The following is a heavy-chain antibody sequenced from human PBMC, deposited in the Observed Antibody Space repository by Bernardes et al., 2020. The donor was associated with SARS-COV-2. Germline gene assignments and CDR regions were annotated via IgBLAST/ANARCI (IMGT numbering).Heavy chain of an antibody. CDR2: IFSNDEK. D-gene: IGHD1-7*01. J-gene: IGHJ6*02. CDR3: ARIPITGTLNGYYYYGMDV. CDR1: GFSRSNARMG. V-gene: IGHV2-26*01. Sequence: SSPTLVKPTETLTLTCTVSGFSRSNARMGVSWIRQPPGKALEWLAHIFSNDEKSYSTSLKSRLTISKDTSKSQVVLTMTNMDPVDTATYYCARIPITGTLNGYYYYGMDVWGQGTTVTVSS.